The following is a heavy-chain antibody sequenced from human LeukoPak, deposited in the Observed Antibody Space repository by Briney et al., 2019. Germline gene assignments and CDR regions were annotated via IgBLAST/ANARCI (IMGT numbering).Heavy chain of an antibody. CDR2: ISGSGGST. J-gene: IGHJ4*02. CDR1: GFTFTTNA. D-gene: IGHD2-2*01. Sequence: GGSLRLSCAASGFTFTTNAMSWVRQAPGKGLEWVSAISGSGGSTYYADSVKGRFTISRDNSKNTLYLQMNSLRAEDTAVYYCAKTPRLVVVPAATYFDYWGQGTLVTVSS. V-gene: IGHV3-23*01. CDR3: AKTPRLVVVPAATYFDY.